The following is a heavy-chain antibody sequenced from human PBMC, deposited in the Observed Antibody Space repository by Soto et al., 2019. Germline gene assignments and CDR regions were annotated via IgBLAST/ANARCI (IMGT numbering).Heavy chain of an antibody. CDR2: ISGSGGST. J-gene: IGHJ2*01. Sequence: GGSLRLSCAASGFTFSSYAMSWVRQAPGKGLEWVSAISGSGGSTYYADSVKGRFTISRDNSKNTLYLQMNSLRAEDTAVYYCAKDSRPSILWFPARADYWYFDLWGRGTLVTVSS. CDR3: AKDSRPSILWFPARADYWYFDL. D-gene: IGHD2-21*01. V-gene: IGHV3-23*01. CDR1: GFTFSSYA.